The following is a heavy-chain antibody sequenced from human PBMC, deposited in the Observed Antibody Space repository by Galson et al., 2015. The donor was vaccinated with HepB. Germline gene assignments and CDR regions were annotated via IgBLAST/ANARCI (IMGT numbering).Heavy chain of an antibody. J-gene: IGHJ4*02. Sequence: SLRLSCAASGFTFSSYAMSWVRQAPGKGLEWVSAISGSGGTTYYADSVKGRFTISRDNSKNTLYLQMNSLRAEDTAVYYCAKDTKMITFGGVIDYWGQGTLVTVSS. CDR1: GFTFSSYA. CDR2: ISGSGGTT. CDR3: AKDTKMITFGGVIDY. V-gene: IGHV3-23*01. D-gene: IGHD3-16*02.